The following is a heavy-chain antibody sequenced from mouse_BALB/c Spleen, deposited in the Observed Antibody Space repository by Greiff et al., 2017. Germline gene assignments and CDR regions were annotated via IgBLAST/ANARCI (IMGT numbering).Heavy chain of an antibody. J-gene: IGHJ4*01. Sequence: EVQGVESGGGLVKPGGSLKLSCAASGFAFSSYDMSWVRQTPEKRLEWVAYISSGGGSTYYPDTVKGRFTISRDNAKNTLYLQMSSLKSEDTAMYYCARQGTGYYAMDYWGQGTSVTVSS. CDR1: GFAFSSYD. D-gene: IGHD4-1*01. CDR2: ISSGGGST. CDR3: ARQGTGYYAMDY. V-gene: IGHV5-12-1*01.